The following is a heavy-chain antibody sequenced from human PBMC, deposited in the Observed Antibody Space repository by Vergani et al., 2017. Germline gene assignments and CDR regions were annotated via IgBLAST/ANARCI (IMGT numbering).Heavy chain of an antibody. CDR3: ARGYYGILTGYRY. V-gene: IGHV1-46*03. J-gene: IGHJ4*02. D-gene: IGHD3-9*01. CDR2: INPSGGHT. Sequence: QVQVVQSGAEVKKSGASVKVSCKTSGYTFSNYYMHWVRQAPGQGLEWMGIINPSGGHTNYAQKFQGRVTMTRDTSTSTVYMELSSLRSEDTAIYYCARGYYGILTGYRYLGQGTLVTVSA. CDR1: GYTFSNYY.